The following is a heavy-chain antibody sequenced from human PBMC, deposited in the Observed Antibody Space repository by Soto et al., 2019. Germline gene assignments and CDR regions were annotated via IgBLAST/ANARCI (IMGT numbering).Heavy chain of an antibody. J-gene: IGHJ4*02. CDR1: GYTFTNNW. CDR3: ARGHGWVDY. CDR2: INPSDSNL. Sequence: EVQLVQSGAEVKKPGESLTISCKGSGYTFTNNWITWVRQLPGKGLEWMGRINPSDSNLNYSPSFQGLVTISVDRAITTACLRWGSLKASDTAIYYCARGHGWVDYWGQGTLITVSS. D-gene: IGHD6-19*01. V-gene: IGHV5-10-1*01.